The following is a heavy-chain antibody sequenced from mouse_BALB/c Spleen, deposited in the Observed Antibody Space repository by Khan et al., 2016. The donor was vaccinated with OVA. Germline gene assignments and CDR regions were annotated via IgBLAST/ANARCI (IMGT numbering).Heavy chain of an antibody. D-gene: IGHD2-2*01. CDR3: ARWLTY. CDR2: ISYSGST. CDR1: GYSITSDYA. Sequence: EVQLQESGPGLVQPSQSRSLTCTVTGYSITSDYARNWIRQFPGNKLEWMGYISYSGSTTYNPSLKSRISITRENSKNHFFLQLTYVTTEDTACCSRARWLTYWGQGTLVTVSA. J-gene: IGHJ3*01. V-gene: IGHV3-2*02.